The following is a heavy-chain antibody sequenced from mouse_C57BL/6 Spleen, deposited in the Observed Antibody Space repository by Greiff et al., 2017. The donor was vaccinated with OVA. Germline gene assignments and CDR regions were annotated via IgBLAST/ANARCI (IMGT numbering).Heavy chain of an antibody. CDR3: AREKGYAFAY. V-gene: IGHV5-4*01. Sequence: DVMLVESGGGLVKPGGSLKLSCAASGFTFSSYAMSWVRQTPEKRLEWVATISDGGSYTYYPDTVKGRFTISRDNAKNYLYLQMSHLKSEDTAMYYCAREKGYAFAYWGKGTLVTVSA. D-gene: IGHD2-2*01. J-gene: IGHJ3*01. CDR1: GFTFSSYA. CDR2: ISDGGSYT.